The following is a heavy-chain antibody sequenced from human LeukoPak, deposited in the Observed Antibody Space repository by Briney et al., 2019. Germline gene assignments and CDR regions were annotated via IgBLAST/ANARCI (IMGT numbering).Heavy chain of an antibody. CDR2: INHSGSA. V-gene: IGHV4-34*01. J-gene: IGHJ4*02. D-gene: IGHD2-8*01. Sequence: PSETLSLTCAVYGGSFSGYYWSWIRQPPGKGLEWIGEINHSGSANYNPSLKSRVTISVDTSKNQFSLRLSSVTAADTAVYYCASRRCSNGICPFEYWGQGTLVTVST. CDR3: ASRRCSNGICPFEY. CDR1: GGSFSGYY.